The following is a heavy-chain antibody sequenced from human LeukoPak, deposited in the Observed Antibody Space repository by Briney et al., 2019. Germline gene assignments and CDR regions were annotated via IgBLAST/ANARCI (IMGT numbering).Heavy chain of an antibody. J-gene: IGHJ5*02. D-gene: IGHD6-19*01. CDR3: ARAVAGTHWFDP. CDR2: IDIPGNT. CDR1: GFTLSYYD. V-gene: IGHV3-13*01. Sequence: GGSLRLSCAASGFTLSYYDMHWVRQSTGKGLEWVSGIDIPGNTYYPDSVKGRFTMSRESAKNSLYLQMNSLRAGDTAVYYCARAVAGTHWFDPWGQGTLVIVSS.